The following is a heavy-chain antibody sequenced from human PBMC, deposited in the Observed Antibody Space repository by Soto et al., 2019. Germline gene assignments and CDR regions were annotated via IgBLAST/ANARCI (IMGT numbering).Heavy chain of an antibody. Sequence: GASVEVSCRASGYTFTSYGISWVRQAPGQGLEWMGWISAYNGNTNYAQKLQGRVTMTTDTSTSTAYMELRSLRSDDTAVYYCARDKGAPPLSPVYYYYGMDVWGQGTTVTVSS. CDR3: ARDKGAPPLSPVYYYYGMDV. V-gene: IGHV1-18*01. J-gene: IGHJ6*02. CDR2: ISAYNGNT. CDR1: GYTFTSYG.